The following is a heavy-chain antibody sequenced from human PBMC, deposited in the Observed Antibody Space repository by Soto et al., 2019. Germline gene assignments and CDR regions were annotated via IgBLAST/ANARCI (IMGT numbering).Heavy chain of an antibody. CDR3: ARGGRSTTSVGGFDS. J-gene: IGHJ3*02. CDR2: IYYSGST. D-gene: IGHD2-2*01. Sequence: SETLSLTCPFSGTSIISYSWSWIQQPPGKGLEWIGYIYYSGSTNYNPPLKSRVTISVDTSKNQFSLKLSSVTAADTAVYYWARGGRSTTSVGGFDSWGQGPMVSV. V-gene: IGHV4-59*01. CDR1: GTSIISYS.